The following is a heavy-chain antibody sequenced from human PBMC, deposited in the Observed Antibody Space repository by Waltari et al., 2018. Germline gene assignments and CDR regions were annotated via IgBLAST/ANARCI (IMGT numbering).Heavy chain of an antibody. J-gene: IGHJ4*02. CDR2: INPNSGGT. Sequence: QVQLVQSGAEVKKPGASVKVSCKASGYTFTGYYMPWVRQAPGQGLEWMGRINPNSGGTNYAQKFQGRVTMTRDTSISTAYMELSRLRSDDTAVYYCARGGRFSSIAARPFDYWGQGTLVTVSS. CDR1: GYTFTGYY. V-gene: IGHV1-2*06. CDR3: ARGGRFSSIAARPFDY. D-gene: IGHD6-6*01.